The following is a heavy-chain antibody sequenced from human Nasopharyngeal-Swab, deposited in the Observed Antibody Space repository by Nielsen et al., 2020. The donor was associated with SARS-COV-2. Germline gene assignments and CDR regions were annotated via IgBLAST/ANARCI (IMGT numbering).Heavy chain of an antibody. D-gene: IGHD2-15*01. V-gene: IGHV3-21*01. Sequence: GESLKISCAASGFTFSSYSMNWARQAPGKGLEWVSSISSSSYIYYADSVKGRFTISRDNAKNSLYLQMNSLRAEDTAVYYCARICPRPSCPDAFDIWGQGTMVTVSS. CDR1: GFTFSSYS. CDR2: ISSSSYI. J-gene: IGHJ3*02. CDR3: ARICPRPSCPDAFDI.